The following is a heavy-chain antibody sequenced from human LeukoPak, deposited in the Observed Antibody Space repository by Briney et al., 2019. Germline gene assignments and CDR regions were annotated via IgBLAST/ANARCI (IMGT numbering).Heavy chain of an antibody. CDR3: AKGALHYYDASGYNYFDY. V-gene: IGHV3-74*01. D-gene: IGHD3-22*01. CDR1: GFTFSNYW. Sequence: PGGSLRLSCAASGFTFSNYWMHWVRQAPGKGLVWLSRINGDGSSTSYADSVKGRFTISRDNSKNTLHLQMDSLRAEDTAVYYCAKGALHYYDASGYNYFDYWGQGTLVTVSS. CDR2: INGDGSST. J-gene: IGHJ4*02.